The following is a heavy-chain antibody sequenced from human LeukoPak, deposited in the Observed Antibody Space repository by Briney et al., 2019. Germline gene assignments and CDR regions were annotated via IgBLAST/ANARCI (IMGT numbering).Heavy chain of an antibody. CDR2: IRYSGST. CDR1: GGSISSNTYF. J-gene: IGHJ5*02. CDR3: ATSDTVSAYNWFDP. V-gene: IGHV4-39*01. Sequence: SETLSLTCNVSGGSISSNTYFWGWIRRPPGKGLEWIGSIRYSGSTYYNPSLKSRVTISVDTSKNQFSLNLSSLTAADTAVYYCATSDTVSAYNWFDPWGQGTLVTVS. D-gene: IGHD5/OR15-5a*01.